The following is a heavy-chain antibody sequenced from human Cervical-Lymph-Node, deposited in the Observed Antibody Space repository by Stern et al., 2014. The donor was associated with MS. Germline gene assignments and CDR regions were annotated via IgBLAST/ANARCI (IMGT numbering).Heavy chain of an antibody. Sequence: QVQLVQSGGGVVQPGRSLRLSCAASGFTFSSYAMHWVRQAPGKGLEWVAVISYDGSNKYYADSVKGRFTISRDNSKNTLYLQMNSLRAEDTAVYYCARGGCSSTSCYSYYYGMDVWGQGTTVTVSS. D-gene: IGHD2-2*01. V-gene: IGHV3-30-3*01. CDR2: ISYDGSNK. CDR1: GFTFSSYA. J-gene: IGHJ6*02. CDR3: ARGGCSSTSCYSYYYGMDV.